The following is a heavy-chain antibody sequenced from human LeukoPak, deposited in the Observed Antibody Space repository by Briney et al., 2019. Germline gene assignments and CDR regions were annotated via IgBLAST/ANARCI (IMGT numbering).Heavy chain of an antibody. V-gene: IGHV4-31*03. CDR3: ARAAYSSSWFFDY. Sequence: SQTLSLTCTVSGGSISSGDYYWSWIRQHPGKGLVWIGYIYYSGITQYNPSLKSRVTISVDTSKNQFSLKLSSVTAADTAVYYCARAAYSSSWFFDYWGQGTLVTVSS. CDR1: GGSISSGDYY. J-gene: IGHJ4*02. CDR2: IYYSGIT. D-gene: IGHD6-13*01.